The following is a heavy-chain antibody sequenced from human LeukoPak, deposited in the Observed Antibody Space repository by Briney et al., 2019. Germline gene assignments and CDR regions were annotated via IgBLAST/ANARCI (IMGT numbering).Heavy chain of an antibody. Sequence: GASVKVSCKASGGTFSSYAISWVRQAPGQGLEWMGGIIPIFGTANYARKFQGRVTITADESTSTAYMELSSLRSEDTAVYYCARGGENGFASRRLYYFDYWGQGTLVTVSS. CDR1: GGTFSSYA. V-gene: IGHV1-69*13. CDR2: IIPIFGTA. D-gene: IGHD3-22*01. CDR3: ARGGENGFASRRLYYFDY. J-gene: IGHJ4*02.